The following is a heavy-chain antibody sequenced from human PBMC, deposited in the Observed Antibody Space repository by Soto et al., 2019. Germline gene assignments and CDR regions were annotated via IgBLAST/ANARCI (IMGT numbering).Heavy chain of an antibody. CDR3: ARDLVVVAATPGENYYYGMDV. D-gene: IGHD2-15*01. V-gene: IGHV4-30-4*08. J-gene: IGHJ6*02. Sequence: SQTLSLTCTVSGGSISSGDYYWSWIRQPPGKGLEWIGYIYYSGSTYYNPSLKSRVTISVDTSKNQFSLKLSSVTAADTAVYYCARDLVVVAATPGENYYYGMDVWGQGTTVTVSS. CDR2: IYYSGST. CDR1: GGSISSGDYY.